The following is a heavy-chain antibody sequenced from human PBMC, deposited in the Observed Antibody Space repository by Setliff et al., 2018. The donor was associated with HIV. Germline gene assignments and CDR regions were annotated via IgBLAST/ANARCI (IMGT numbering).Heavy chain of an antibody. CDR3: AKDRDGYNH. Sequence: GSLRLSCAASGFTFSSYCMHWVRQAPGKGLEWVACIRYDGSNKYYADSVKGRFTISRDNSKNTLYLQMNSLRAEDTAVYYCAKDRDGYNHWGHGTLVTVSS. J-gene: IGHJ4*01. V-gene: IGHV3-30*02. CDR2: IRYDGSNK. CDR1: GFTFSSYC. D-gene: IGHD5-12*01.